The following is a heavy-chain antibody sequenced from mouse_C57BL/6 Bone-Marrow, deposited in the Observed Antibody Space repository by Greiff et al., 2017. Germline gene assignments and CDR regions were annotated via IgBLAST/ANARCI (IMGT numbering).Heavy chain of an antibody. Sequence: QVQLQQPGAELVKPGASVKLSCKASGYTFTSYWMHWVKQRPGQGLEWIGMIHPNSGSTNYNEKFKSKATLTVDKSSSTAYMQLSSLTSEDSAVYYGARALYYGNYGFAYWGQGTLVTVSA. CDR3: ARALYYGNYGFAY. D-gene: IGHD2-1*01. V-gene: IGHV1-64*01. CDR2: IHPNSGST. CDR1: GYTFTSYW. J-gene: IGHJ3*01.